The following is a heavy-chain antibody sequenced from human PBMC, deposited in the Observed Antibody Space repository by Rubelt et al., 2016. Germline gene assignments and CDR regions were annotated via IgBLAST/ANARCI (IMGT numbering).Heavy chain of an antibody. D-gene: IGHD5-24*01. Sequence: QVQLQQWGAGLLKPSETLSLTCAVYGGSFSGYYWSWIRQPPGKGLEWIGEINHSGSTNYNPSLKSRVTISVDTSKNQFPLRLVSVTAADTAVYYCARGGHRDGYNYHFDYWGQGTLVTVSS. CDR2: INHSGST. V-gene: IGHV4-34*01. CDR1: GGSFSGYY. CDR3: ARGGHRDGYNYHFDY. J-gene: IGHJ4*02.